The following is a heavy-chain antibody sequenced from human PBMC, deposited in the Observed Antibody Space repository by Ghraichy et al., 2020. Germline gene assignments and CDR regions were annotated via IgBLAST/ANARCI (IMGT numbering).Heavy chain of an antibody. V-gene: IGHV4-59*01. CDR1: GGSISSYY. Sequence: SETLSLTCTVSGGSISSYYWSWIRQPPGKGLEWIGYIYYSGSTNYNPSLKSRVTISVDTSKNQFSLKLSSVTAADTAVYYCARGKGEWELPFDYWGQGTLVTVSS. J-gene: IGHJ4*02. D-gene: IGHD1-26*01. CDR3: ARGKGEWELPFDY. CDR2: IYYSGST.